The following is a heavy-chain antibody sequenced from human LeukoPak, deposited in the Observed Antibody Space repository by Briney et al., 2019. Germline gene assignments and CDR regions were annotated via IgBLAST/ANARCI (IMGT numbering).Heavy chain of an antibody. J-gene: IGHJ5*02. D-gene: IGHD3-22*01. CDR1: GFTFINYW. CDR2: INSDGSST. Sequence: GGSLRLSCAASGFTFINYWMHWVRQAPGKGLVWVSRINSDGSSTDYADSVKGRFTISRDNAKDTLYLQMNSLRVEDKGVYYCARGTMIGRFDLWGQGTLVTASS. CDR3: ARGTMIGRFDL. V-gene: IGHV3-74*01.